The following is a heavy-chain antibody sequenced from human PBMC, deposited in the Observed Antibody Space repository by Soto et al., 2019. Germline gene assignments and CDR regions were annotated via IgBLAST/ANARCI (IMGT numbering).Heavy chain of an antibody. CDR3: ARGGTTGYCTNGVCYPYYYYMDV. J-gene: IGHJ6*03. V-gene: IGHV4-34*01. CDR1: GGSFSGYY. Sequence: QVQLQQWGAGLLKPSETLSLTCAVYGGSFSGYYWSWIRQPPGKGLEWMGEINHSGSTNYNPSLKSRVTISVDTSKNQFSLKLSSVTAADTAVYYCARGGTTGYCTNGVCYPYYYYMDVWGNGTTVTVSS. D-gene: IGHD2-8*01. CDR2: INHSGST.